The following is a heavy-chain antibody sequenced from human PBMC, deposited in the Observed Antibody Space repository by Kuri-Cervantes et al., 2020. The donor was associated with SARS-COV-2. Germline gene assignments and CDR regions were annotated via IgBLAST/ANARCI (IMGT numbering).Heavy chain of an antibody. CDR3: ARLLFWSGFVDS. D-gene: IGHD3-3*01. J-gene: IGHJ4*02. CDR1: GYSFSSYW. V-gene: IGHV5-51*01. CDR2: SYPADSET. Sequence: GGSLRLSCQGPGYSFSSYWIGWVRQMPGKGLEWMGISYPADSETRYSPSFQGQVTISADKSTTTAYLQWSSLKASDTAMYYCARLLFWSGFVDSWGQGTLVTVSS.